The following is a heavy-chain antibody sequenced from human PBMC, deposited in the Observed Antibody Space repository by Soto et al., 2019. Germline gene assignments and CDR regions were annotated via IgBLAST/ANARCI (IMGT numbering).Heavy chain of an antibody. Sequence: SETLSLTCNVSGFSISSGFYWGWVRQPPGKGLEWIGAIYHSGTTYFNPSLKSRVTMSIDTSKNQFSLSLASVAAADTAMYYCARGMNPQDYWGQGTLVTVS. CDR2: IYHSGTT. D-gene: IGHD6-13*01. J-gene: IGHJ4*02. CDR3: ARGMNPQDY. CDR1: GFSISSGFY. V-gene: IGHV4-38-2*02.